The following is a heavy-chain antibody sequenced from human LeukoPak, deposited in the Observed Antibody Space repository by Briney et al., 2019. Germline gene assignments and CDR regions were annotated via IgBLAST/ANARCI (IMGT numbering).Heavy chain of an antibody. Sequence: GGSLRLSCAASGFTLSNYSMTWVSPPAGEGMGWVSTINAGGGSTFYAYSVKGRFTISRDNSENTLYLQMNSLSADDTAVYYCAKMSTGWPYSSFDSWGQETLVTVSS. D-gene: IGHD6-19*01. V-gene: IGHV3-23*01. CDR3: AKMSTGWPYSSFDS. CDR2: INAGGGST. CDR1: GFTLSNYS. J-gene: IGHJ5*01.